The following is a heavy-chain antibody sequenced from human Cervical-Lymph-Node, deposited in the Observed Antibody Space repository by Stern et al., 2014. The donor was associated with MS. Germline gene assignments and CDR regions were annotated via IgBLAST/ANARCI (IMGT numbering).Heavy chain of an antibody. V-gene: IGHV2-70*01. D-gene: IGHD1-20*01. CDR3: ARTLNCDEFSWYFDL. CDR2: CDWHDYK. Sequence: QVTLKESGPALVKPTQTLTLICTFSGFSLNTREMCVCCSRQPPGKALEWLALCDWHDYKYYNTPLKTRLAISKDTSKNQVVLTMTNMDPVDTATYYCARTLNCDEFSWYFDLWGRGTLVTVSS. J-gene: IGHJ2*01. CDR1: GFSLNTREMC.